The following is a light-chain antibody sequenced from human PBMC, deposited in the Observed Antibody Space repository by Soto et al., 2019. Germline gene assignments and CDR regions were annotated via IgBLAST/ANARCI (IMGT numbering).Light chain of an antibody. Sequence: EIVLTQSPATLSLSPGERATLSCRASQSVSSYLAWYQQKPGQAPRLLIYDASNRATGIPARFSGSGSGTDFTLTISRLEPEDFAVYYCQQYVTLPLTFGGGTKVDIK. V-gene: IGKV3-11*01. J-gene: IGKJ4*01. CDR2: DAS. CDR3: QQYVTLPLT. CDR1: QSVSSY.